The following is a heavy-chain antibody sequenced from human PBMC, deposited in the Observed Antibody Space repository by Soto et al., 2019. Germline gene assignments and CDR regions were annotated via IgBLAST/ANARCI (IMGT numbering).Heavy chain of an antibody. D-gene: IGHD3-3*01. J-gene: IGHJ3*02. CDR3: ARFRGSFTIFGVDERENAFDI. Sequence: QVQLQESGPGLVKPSETLSLTCTVSGGSISSYYWSWIRQPPGKGLVWIGYIYYSGSTNYNPSLMSRVTLSVDTSKNQFSLKLSSVTAADTAVYYCARFRGSFTIFGVDERENAFDIWGQGTMVTVSS. CDR1: GGSISSYY. V-gene: IGHV4-59*08. CDR2: IYYSGST.